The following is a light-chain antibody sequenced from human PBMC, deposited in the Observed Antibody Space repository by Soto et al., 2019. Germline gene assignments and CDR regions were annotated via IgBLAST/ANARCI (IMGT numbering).Light chain of an antibody. V-gene: IGKV3-20*01. CDR3: QQYGSSPWT. Sequence: EIVMTQSPATLSVPPGERVTLSCRASQSVSSSYLTWYQQKPGQAPRLLIYGASTRATSIPARVSGSGSGTDFTLTISRLEPEDFGVYYCQQYGSSPWTFGQGTKVDI. J-gene: IGKJ1*01. CDR2: GAS. CDR1: QSVSSSY.